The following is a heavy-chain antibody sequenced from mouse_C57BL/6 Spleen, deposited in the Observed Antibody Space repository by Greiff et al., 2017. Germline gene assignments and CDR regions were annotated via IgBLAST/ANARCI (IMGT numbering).Heavy chain of an antibody. J-gene: IGHJ2*01. CDR2: ISSGGDYI. D-gene: IGHD1-1*01. Sequence: EVKLMESGEGLVKPGGSLKLSCAASGFTFSSYAMSWVRQTPEKRLEWVAYISSGGDYIYYADTVKGRFTISRDNARNTLYLQMSSLKSEDTAMYYCTREEITTRYFDYWGQGTTLTVSS. CDR3: TREEITTRYFDY. CDR1: GFTFSSYA. V-gene: IGHV5-9-1*02.